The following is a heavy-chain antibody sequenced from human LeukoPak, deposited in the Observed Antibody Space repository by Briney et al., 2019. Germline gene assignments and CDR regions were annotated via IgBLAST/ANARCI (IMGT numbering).Heavy chain of an antibody. J-gene: IGHJ4*02. D-gene: IGHD2-2*01. CDR2: ISSSSSYI. CDR1: GFTFSSYS. Sequence: GGSLRLSCAASGFTFSSYSMNWVRQAPGKGLEWVSSISSSSSYIYYADSVKGRFTTSRDNAKNSLYLQMNSLRAEDTAVYYCASDFLVVPAASFDYWGQGTLVTVSS. V-gene: IGHV3-21*01. CDR3: ASDFLVVPAASFDY.